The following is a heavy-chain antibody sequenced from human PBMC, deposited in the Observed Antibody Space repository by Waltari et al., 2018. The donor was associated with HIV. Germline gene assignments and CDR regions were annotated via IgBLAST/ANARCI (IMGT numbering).Heavy chain of an antibody. V-gene: IGHV3-48*01. CDR1: GFTFSRYS. CDR2: ISSSSSTI. Sequence: EVQLVESGGGLVQPGGSLRLSCAVSGFTFSRYSRHWVRQAPGKGLEWVSYISSSSSTIYYADSVKGRFTISRDNAKNSLYLQMNSLRAEDTAVYYCARDRGYSSTHYGMDVWGQGTTVTVSS. J-gene: IGHJ6*02. D-gene: IGHD6-13*01. CDR3: ARDRGYSSTHYGMDV.